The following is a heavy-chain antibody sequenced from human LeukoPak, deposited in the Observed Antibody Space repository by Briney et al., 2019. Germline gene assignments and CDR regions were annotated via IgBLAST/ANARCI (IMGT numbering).Heavy chain of an antibody. V-gene: IGHV4-39*01. CDR3: ARQQITGYSSGWYWSLRHYYGMDV. CDR2: IYYSGST. D-gene: IGHD6-19*01. CDR1: GGSISSSSYY. Sequence: KASETLSLTCTVSGGSISSSSYYWGWIRQPPGKGLEWIGSIYYSGSTYYNPSLKSRVTISVDTSKNQFSLKLSSVTAADTAVYYCARQQITGYSSGWYWSLRHYYGMDVWGQGTTVTVSS. J-gene: IGHJ6*02.